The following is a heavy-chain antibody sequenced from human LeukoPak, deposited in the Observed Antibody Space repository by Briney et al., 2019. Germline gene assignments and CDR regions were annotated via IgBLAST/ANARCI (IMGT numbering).Heavy chain of an antibody. Sequence: PSETLSLTCAVYGGSFSAHYWSWIRQSPGKGLEWIGEINHSGSTQYNPSLKSRVTISVDTSKNQFSLRLTSVTAADTAVYYCARQDSSPAYRDVGGKGPRVPVPS. D-gene: IGHD6-13*01. V-gene: IGHV4-34*01. CDR1: GGSFSAHY. CDR2: INHSGST. CDR3: ARQDSSPAYRDV. J-gene: IGHJ6*03.